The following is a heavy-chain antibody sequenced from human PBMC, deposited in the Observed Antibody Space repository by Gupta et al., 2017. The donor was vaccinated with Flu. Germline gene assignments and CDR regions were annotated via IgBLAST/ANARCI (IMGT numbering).Heavy chain of an antibody. Sequence: EVQLVGYGGGQVKPGGSLRLSCAASGFTFRSHTMNWVRQAPGKGLEWVSSISSISDYIFYGDSVRGRFTISRDNAQNSLYLQMDSLRAEDTAVYYCGKDEKTTALAGTATAYWGQGILVIVSS. CDR3: GKDEKTTALAGTATAY. CDR1: GFTFRSHT. CDR2: ISSISDYI. J-gene: IGHJ4*02. D-gene: IGHD6-19*01. V-gene: IGHV3-21*02.